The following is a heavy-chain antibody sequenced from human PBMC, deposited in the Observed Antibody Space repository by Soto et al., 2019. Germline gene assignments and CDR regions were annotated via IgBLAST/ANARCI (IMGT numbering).Heavy chain of an antibody. CDR3: ARGGAVATTAHFDH. CDR2: IYSNGNT. J-gene: IGHJ4*02. V-gene: IGHV4-4*07. Sequence: TLSLTCTVSGYSINNYYWSWMRLPAGKGLEWIGRIYSNGNTYYNPSLKSRVPMSVDTSKNQFSLILKTVTAADTAVYYCARGGAVATTAHFDHWVQGTLVTVSS. CDR1: GYSINNYY. D-gene: IGHD5-12*01.